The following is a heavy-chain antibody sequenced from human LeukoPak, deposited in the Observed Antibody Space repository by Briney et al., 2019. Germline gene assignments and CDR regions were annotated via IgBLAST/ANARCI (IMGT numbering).Heavy chain of an antibody. Sequence: GGSLRLSCAASGFTFSSYSMNWVRQAPGKGLEWVSSISSSSSYIYYADSVKGRFTISRDNAKNSLYLQMNSLRAEDTAVYYCARSRSSGWYWRWGQGTLVTVSS. J-gene: IGHJ4*02. CDR3: ARSRSSGWYWR. V-gene: IGHV3-21*01. CDR2: ISSSSSYI. CDR1: GFTFSSYS. D-gene: IGHD6-19*01.